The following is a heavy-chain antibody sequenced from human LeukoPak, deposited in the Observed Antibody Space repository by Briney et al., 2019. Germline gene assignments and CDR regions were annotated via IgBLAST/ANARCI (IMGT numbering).Heavy chain of an antibody. V-gene: IGHV3-23*01. Sequence: GGSLRLSCAASGFTFSSYAMGWVRQAPGKGLEWVSVISGGGGTTYYADSVKGRFTISRDNSKSTLFLQMNNLRAEDTAVFYCAKVGTYYDILTGYLYYFDYWGQGTLVTVSS. CDR1: GFTFSSYA. CDR2: ISGGGGTT. CDR3: AKVGTYYDILTGYLYYFDY. D-gene: IGHD3-9*01. J-gene: IGHJ4*02.